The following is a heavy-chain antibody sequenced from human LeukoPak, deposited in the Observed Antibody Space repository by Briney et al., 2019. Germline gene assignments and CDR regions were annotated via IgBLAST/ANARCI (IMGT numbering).Heavy chain of an antibody. CDR2: ISYDGSNE. J-gene: IGHJ6*03. Sequence: GGSLRLSCAASGFTFSSYAMHWVRQAPGKGLEWVAVISYDGSNEYYADSVKGRFTISRDNSKNTLYLQMNSLRAEDTAVYYCARDRSPLFGEYYMDVWSKGTTVTVSS. CDR1: GFTFSSYA. CDR3: ARDRSPLFGEYYMDV. D-gene: IGHD3-10*01. V-gene: IGHV3-30*01.